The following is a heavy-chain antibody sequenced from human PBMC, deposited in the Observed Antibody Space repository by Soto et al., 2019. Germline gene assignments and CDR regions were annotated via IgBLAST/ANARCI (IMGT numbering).Heavy chain of an antibody. V-gene: IGHV4-59*08. J-gene: IGHJ5*02. Sequence: QVQLQESGPGLVKPSETLSLTCTVSGGSISSYYWSWIRQPPGKGLEWIGYIYYSGSTNYNPSRKSRVTISVDTSKHQFALKLSSVTAADTAVYYCARLDPLYSSGWYREHWGWFDPWGQGTLVTVSS. CDR3: ARLDPLYSSGWYREHWGWFDP. CDR2: IYYSGST. D-gene: IGHD6-19*01. CDR1: GGSISSYY.